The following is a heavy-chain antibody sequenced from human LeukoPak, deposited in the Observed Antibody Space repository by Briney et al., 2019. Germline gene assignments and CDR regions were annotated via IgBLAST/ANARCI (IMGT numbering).Heavy chain of an antibody. CDR2: ISAYNGNT. D-gene: IGHD6-19*01. CDR1: GYTCTSYG. J-gene: IGHJ4*02. V-gene: IGHV1-18*04. Sequence: GSAVNFAGKATGYTCTSYGISGVRRGPGQSIEWMGWISAYNGNTNYAQKLQGRVTMTTDTSTSTAYMELRSLRSDDTAVYYCARGAYSSGSDCWGQGTLVTVSS. CDR3: ARGAYSSGSDC.